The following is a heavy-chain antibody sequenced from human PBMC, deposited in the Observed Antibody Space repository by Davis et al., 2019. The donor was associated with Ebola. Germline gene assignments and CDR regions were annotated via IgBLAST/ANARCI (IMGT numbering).Heavy chain of an antibody. CDR3: AREDNSRLAFDI. V-gene: IGHV3-11*04. D-gene: IGHD2/OR15-2a*01. Sequence: GESLKISCAASGFTFSDYYMSWIRQAPGKGLEWVSYISSSGSTIYYADSVKGRFTISRDNSKNTLYLQMNSLRAEDTAVYYCAREDNSRLAFDIWGQGTMVTVSS. CDR1: GFTFSDYY. J-gene: IGHJ3*02. CDR2: ISSSGSTI.